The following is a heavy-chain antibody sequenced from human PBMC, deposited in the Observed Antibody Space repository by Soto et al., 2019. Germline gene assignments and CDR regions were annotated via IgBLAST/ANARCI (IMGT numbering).Heavy chain of an antibody. V-gene: IGHV4-39*01. CDR1: GGSISSSSYY. CDR2: IYYSGST. CDR3: ARLGGVVIRYYYGMDV. D-gene: IGHD3-3*01. Sequence: NPWETLSLTCTVSGGSISSSSYYWGWIRQPPGKGLEWIGSIYYSGSTYYNPSLKSRVTISVDTSKNQFSLKLSSVTAADTAVYYCARLGGVVIRYYYGMDVCGQGTTLTVSS. J-gene: IGHJ6*02.